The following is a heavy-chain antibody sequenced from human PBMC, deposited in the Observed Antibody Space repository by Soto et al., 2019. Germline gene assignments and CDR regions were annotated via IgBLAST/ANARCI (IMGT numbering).Heavy chain of an antibody. CDR3: AKTYDYDAFDI. J-gene: IGHJ3*02. CDR2: ISGSGGST. V-gene: IGHV3-23*01. Sequence: GGSLRLSCAASGFTVSSNYMSWVRQAPGKGLEWVSAISGSGGSTYYADSVKGRFTISRDNSKNTLYLQMNSLRAEDTAVYYCAKTYDYDAFDIWGQGTMVTVSS. D-gene: IGHD5-12*01. CDR1: GFTVSSNY.